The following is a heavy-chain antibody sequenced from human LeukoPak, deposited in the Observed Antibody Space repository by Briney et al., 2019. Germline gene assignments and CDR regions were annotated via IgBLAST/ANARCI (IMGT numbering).Heavy chain of an antibody. CDR2: ISGSGGST. V-gene: IGHV3-23*01. Sequence: GGSLRLSCAASGFTFSSYAMSWVRQAPGKGLEWVSAISGSGGSTYYADSVKGRFTISRDNAKNSLYLQMNSLRAEDTAVYYCARDLGGYDHWGQGTLVTVSS. CDR1: GFTFSSYA. J-gene: IGHJ5*02. CDR3: ARDLGGYDH. D-gene: IGHD5-12*01.